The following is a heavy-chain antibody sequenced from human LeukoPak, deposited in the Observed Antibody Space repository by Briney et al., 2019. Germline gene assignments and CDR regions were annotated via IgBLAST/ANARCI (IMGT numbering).Heavy chain of an antibody. Sequence: QPGGSLRLSCAASGFTFRSYWMPWVRQTPGKGLVWVSHINNDGSDTSYADSVKGRFTITRDNAKNTLFLQMNSLRAEDTAVYYCARDGILGSHDCWGQGTLVTVSS. CDR2: INNDGSDT. D-gene: IGHD3-3*02. J-gene: IGHJ4*02. CDR1: GFTFRSYW. CDR3: ARDGILGSHDC. V-gene: IGHV3-74*01.